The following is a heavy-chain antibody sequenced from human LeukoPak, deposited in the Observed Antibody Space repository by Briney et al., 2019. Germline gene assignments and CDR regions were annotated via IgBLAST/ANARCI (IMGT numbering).Heavy chain of an antibody. J-gene: IGHJ6*03. CDR3: ARAVYYGSGSYYNPVSYYYYMDV. D-gene: IGHD3-10*01. Sequence: SETLSLTCTVSGYSISSGYFWGWIRQPPGKGLEWIGTIYHSGSTYYNPSLKSRVTISVDTSKNQFSLKLSSVTAADTVVYYCARAVYYGSGSYYNPVSYYYYMDVWGKGTTVTVSS. CDR2: IYHSGST. V-gene: IGHV4-38-2*02. CDR1: GYSISSGYF.